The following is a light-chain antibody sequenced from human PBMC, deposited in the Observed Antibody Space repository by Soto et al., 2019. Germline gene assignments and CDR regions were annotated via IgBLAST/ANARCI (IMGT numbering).Light chain of an antibody. CDR3: QAYDDRLDGSKV. CDR2: GNT. CDR1: SSNIGAGYA. V-gene: IGLV1-40*01. J-gene: IGLJ2*01. Sequence: QSVLTQPPSVSGAPGQRITISCSGSSSNIGAGYAVHWYQQLPGAAPKLFIYGNTNRPSGVPDRFSGSKSGMSASLAITGLQAEDEADYYCQAYDDRLDGSKVFGGGTKLTVL.